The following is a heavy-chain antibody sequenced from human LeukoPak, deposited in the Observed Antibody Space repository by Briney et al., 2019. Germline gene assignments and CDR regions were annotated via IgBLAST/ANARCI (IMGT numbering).Heavy chain of an antibody. Sequence: GGSLRLSCAASGFTFSNYWMSWVRQPPGKGLEWVAHIKPDGSEKNYVDSVKGRFTLFRDDAKNSVYLQMNSLRTEDTAVYFCAKDGIYHGSGSYLDCWGQGTLVTVSS. CDR2: IKPDGSEK. V-gene: IGHV3-7*01. J-gene: IGHJ4*02. CDR1: GFTFSNYW. CDR3: AKDGIYHGSGSYLDC. D-gene: IGHD1-26*01.